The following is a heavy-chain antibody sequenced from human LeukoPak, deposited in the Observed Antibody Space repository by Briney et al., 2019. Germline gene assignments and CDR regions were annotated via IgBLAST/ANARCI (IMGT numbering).Heavy chain of an antibody. D-gene: IGHD2-2*01. V-gene: IGHV3-74*01. CDR2: INNDGSST. J-gene: IGHJ5*02. CDR3: ARDLGYCTSSSCRNWFDP. Sequence: GGSLRLSCAASGFTFSTQWMHWVRQAPGKGLVWVSRINNDGSSTIYADSVRGRFTISRDNAKNTLYLQMNSLRAEDTAVYYCARDLGYCTSSSCRNWFDPWGQGTLVTVSS. CDR1: GFTFSTQW.